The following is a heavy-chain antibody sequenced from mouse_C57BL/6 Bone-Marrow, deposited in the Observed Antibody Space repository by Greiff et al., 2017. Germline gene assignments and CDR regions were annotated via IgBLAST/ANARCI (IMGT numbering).Heavy chain of an antibody. CDR1: GYTFTSYW. Sequence: VKLQQPGAELVRPGSSVKLSCKASGYTFTSYWMHWVKQRPIQGLEWIGNIDPSDSETHYNQKFKDKATLTVDKSSSTAYMQLSSLTSEDSAVYYWARRGYGSSYGFAYWGQGTLVTVSA. J-gene: IGHJ3*01. CDR3: ARRGYGSSYGFAY. CDR2: IDPSDSET. V-gene: IGHV1-52*01. D-gene: IGHD1-1*01.